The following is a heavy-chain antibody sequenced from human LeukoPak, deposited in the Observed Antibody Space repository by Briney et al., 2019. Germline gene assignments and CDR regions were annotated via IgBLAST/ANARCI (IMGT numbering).Heavy chain of an antibody. Sequence: GGSLRLSCAASGFTVSSNYMSWVRQAPGLGLEWVSVIYSGGSTYYADSVKGRFTISRDNSTNTLYLQMNSLRAEDTAVYYCARNGGYDSEYFYGMDVWGQGTTVTVSS. V-gene: IGHV3-53*01. D-gene: IGHD5-12*01. CDR3: ARNGGYDSEYFYGMDV. CDR1: GFTVSSNY. J-gene: IGHJ6*02. CDR2: IYSGGST.